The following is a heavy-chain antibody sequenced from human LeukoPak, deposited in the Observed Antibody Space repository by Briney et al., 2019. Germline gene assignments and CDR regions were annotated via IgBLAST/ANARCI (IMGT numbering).Heavy chain of an antibody. V-gene: IGHV3-48*03. Sequence: GGSLRLSCAVSGFTFSSYEMNWVRQAPGKGLEWVSYISNSGNTKQYADSVKGRFTISRDNAKNSLYLQMNSLRAEDTAVYYCARTTVRGVMWWGQGTLVTVSS. J-gene: IGHJ4*02. CDR3: ARTTVRGVMW. CDR2: ISNSGNTK. CDR1: GFTFSSYE. D-gene: IGHD3-10*01.